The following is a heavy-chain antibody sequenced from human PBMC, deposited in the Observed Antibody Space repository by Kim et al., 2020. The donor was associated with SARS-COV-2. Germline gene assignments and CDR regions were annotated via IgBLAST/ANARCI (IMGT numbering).Heavy chain of an antibody. CDR3: ARGVLLPDY. CDR2: ISADGSKK. J-gene: IGHJ4*02. CDR1: GFNFRGSA. D-gene: IGHD2-15*01. Sequence: GGSLRLSCAASGFNFRGSAMHWVRQAPGKGLEWVTVISADGSKKYYVDSVKGRFTISRDNSENTLYLELNNVRIEDTAVYHCARGVLLPDYWGQGTLVTVSS. V-gene: IGHV3-30*04.